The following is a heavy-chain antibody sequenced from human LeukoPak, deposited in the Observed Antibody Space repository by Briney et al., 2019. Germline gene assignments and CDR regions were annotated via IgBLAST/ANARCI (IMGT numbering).Heavy chain of an antibody. CDR3: ARDRNLWPFDY. Sequence: ASVKVSCKASGYTFTSYDINWVRQATGQGLEWMGWMNPNSGNTGYAQKFQGRVTITRNTSISTAYMELGSLRSEDTAVYYCARDRNLWPFDYWGQGTLVTVSS. CDR1: GYTFTSYD. J-gene: IGHJ4*02. CDR2: MNPNSGNT. V-gene: IGHV1-8*03. D-gene: IGHD4-11*01.